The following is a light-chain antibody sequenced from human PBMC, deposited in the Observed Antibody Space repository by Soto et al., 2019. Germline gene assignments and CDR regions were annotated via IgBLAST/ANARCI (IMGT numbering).Light chain of an antibody. V-gene: IGKV3-11*01. Sequence: EIVLTQSPATLSLSPGERATLSCRASQSVSTYLAWYQQRPGQAPRLLISSASDRATGIPARFSGSGSGTDFTLTISSLEPEDFAIYYCQQRASWRTFGQGTKVEI. CDR1: QSVSTY. CDR3: QQRASWRT. CDR2: SAS. J-gene: IGKJ1*01.